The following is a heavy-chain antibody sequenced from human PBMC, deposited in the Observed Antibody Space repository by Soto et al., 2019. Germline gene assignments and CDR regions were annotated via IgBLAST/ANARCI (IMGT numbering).Heavy chain of an antibody. J-gene: IGHJ6*02. V-gene: IGHV1-46*01. CDR3: ARSGYCSSTSCSYYYHGMDV. Sequence: ASVKVSCKASGYTFTSYYMHWVRQAPGQGLEWMGIINPSGGSTSYAQKFQGRVTMTRDTSTSTVYMELSSLRSEDTAVYYCARSGYCSSTSCSYYYHGMDVWGQGTTVTVSS. CDR2: INPSGGST. D-gene: IGHD2-2*01. CDR1: GYTFTSYY.